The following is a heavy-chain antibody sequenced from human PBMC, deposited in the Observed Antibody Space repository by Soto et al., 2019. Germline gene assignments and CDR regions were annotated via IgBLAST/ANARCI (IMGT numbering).Heavy chain of an antibody. CDR2: IYYSGST. J-gene: IGHJ4*02. CDR3: ARVNNNWNYFDY. V-gene: IGHV4-59*01. CDR1: GGSISSYY. D-gene: IGHD1-20*01. Sequence: SETLSLTCTVSGGSISSYYWRWIRQPPGKGLEWIGYIYYSGSTNYNPSLKSRVTISVDTSKNQFSLKLSSVTAADTAVYYCARVNNNWNYFDYWGQGTLVTVSS.